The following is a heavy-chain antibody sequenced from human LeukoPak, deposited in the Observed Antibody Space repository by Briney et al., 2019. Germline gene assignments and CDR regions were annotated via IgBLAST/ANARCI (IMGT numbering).Heavy chain of an antibody. Sequence: GGSLTLSCAASGFTVSSNYMSWVRQAPGKGLEWVSVIYSGGSTYYADSVKGRFTISRDNSKNTLYLQMNSLRAEDTAVYYCARDEFGHDNPDYWGQGTLVTVSS. D-gene: IGHD3-10*01. CDR3: ARDEFGHDNPDY. CDR2: IYSGGST. V-gene: IGHV3-53*01. J-gene: IGHJ4*02. CDR1: GFTVSSNY.